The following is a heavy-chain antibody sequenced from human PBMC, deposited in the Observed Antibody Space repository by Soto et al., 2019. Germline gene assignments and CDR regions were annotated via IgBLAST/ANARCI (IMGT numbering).Heavy chain of an antibody. J-gene: IGHJ4*02. D-gene: IGHD6-13*01. CDR2: ISGGTSST. CDR3: AKERWAAAGTPTLDY. V-gene: IGHV3-23*01. Sequence: EVQLLESGGGLVQPGGSLRLSCAASGFTFSSYAMSWVRQAPGKGLEWVSAISGGTSSTYYAHSVKGRFTISRDNFKNTLYLQMNNLRAEDTAVYYCAKERWAAAGTPTLDYWGQGTLVTVSS. CDR1: GFTFSSYA.